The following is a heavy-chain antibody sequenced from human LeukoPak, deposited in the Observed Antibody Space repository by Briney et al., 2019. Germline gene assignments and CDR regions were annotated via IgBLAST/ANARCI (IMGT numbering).Heavy chain of an antibody. CDR1: GFTFSSYS. V-gene: IGHV3-21*01. CDR3: ARGAPNYYMDV. CDR2: ISSSSSYI. Sequence: GGSLRLSCAASGFTFSSYSMNWVRQAPGKGLEWVSSISSSSSYIYYADSVKGRFTISRDNAKNSLYLQMNSLRAEDTAVYYCARGAPNYYMDVWGKGTTVTVSS. J-gene: IGHJ6*03.